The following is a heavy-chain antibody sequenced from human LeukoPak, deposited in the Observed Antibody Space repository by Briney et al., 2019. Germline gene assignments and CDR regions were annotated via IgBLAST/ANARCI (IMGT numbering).Heavy chain of an antibody. D-gene: IGHD2-2*01. Sequence: GGPLRLSCAASGFTFDDYTMHWVRQAPGKGLEWVSLISWDGGSTYYADSVKGRFTISRDNSKNSLYLQMNSLRTEDTALYYCAKGTQPVFYYYYGMDVWGQGTTVTVSS. CDR2: ISWDGGST. V-gene: IGHV3-43*01. J-gene: IGHJ6*02. CDR3: AKGTQPVFYYYYGMDV. CDR1: GFTFDDYT.